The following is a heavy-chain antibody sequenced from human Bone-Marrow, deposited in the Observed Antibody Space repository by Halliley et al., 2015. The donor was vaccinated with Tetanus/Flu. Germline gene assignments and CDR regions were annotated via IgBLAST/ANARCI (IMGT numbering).Heavy chain of an antibody. D-gene: IGHD3-10*01. Sequence: KGLEWVGVISADGVEKYYLDSLKGRFTISRDNSRSTMYLQMDSLRTEDTALYYCLSSDNAFDVWGQGTMVTVSS. CDR2: ISADGVEK. CDR3: LSSDNAFDV. V-gene: IGHV3-30*04. J-gene: IGHJ3*01.